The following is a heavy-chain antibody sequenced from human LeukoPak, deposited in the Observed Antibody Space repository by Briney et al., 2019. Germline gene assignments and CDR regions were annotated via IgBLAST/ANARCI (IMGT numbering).Heavy chain of an antibody. J-gene: IGHJ4*02. V-gene: IGHV3-23*01. CDR2: ISGSGDST. CDR3: AKDPLLLLGGTAGIMSY. Sequence: PGGSLRLSCAASGFTFNNYAMSWVRQAPGKGLEWVSAISGSGDSTYNADSVKGRFTISRDNSKNTLYLQVNSLRAEDTAVYYCAKDPLLLLGGTAGIMSYWGQGTLVTVSS. CDR1: GFTFNNYA. D-gene: IGHD3-10*01.